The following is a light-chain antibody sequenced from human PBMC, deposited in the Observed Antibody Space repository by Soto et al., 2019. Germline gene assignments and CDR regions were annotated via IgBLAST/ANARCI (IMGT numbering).Light chain of an antibody. Sequence: EIVLTQSPGTLSLSPGERATLSCRASQSVSSSYLAWYQQKPGQAPRLLISGASSRATGIPDRFSGSGSGTDFTLTISILEPEDVAVYYCQQYGSSPDTFGQGTKLEIK. J-gene: IGKJ2*01. CDR1: QSVSSSY. CDR2: GAS. CDR3: QQYGSSPDT. V-gene: IGKV3-20*01.